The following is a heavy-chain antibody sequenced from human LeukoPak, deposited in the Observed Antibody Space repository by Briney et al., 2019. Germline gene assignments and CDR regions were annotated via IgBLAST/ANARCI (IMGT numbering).Heavy chain of an antibody. CDR1: GGSISSSSYY. D-gene: IGHD3-10*01. CDR3: ARHGFGWFGGLPLFEFDP. V-gene: IGHV4-39*01. Sequence: MASETLSLTCTVSGGSISSSSYYWGWIRQPPGKGLEWIGSIYYSGSTYYNPSLKSRVTISVDTSKNQFSLKLSSVTAADTAVYYCARHGFGWFGGLPLFEFDPWGQGTLVTVSS. CDR2: IYYSGST. J-gene: IGHJ5*02.